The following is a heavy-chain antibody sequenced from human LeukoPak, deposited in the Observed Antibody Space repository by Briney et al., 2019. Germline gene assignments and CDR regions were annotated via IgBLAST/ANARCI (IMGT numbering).Heavy chain of an antibody. J-gene: IGHJ6*03. CDR2: ISSSSSYI. Sequence: GGSLRLSCAASGFTFSSYSMNWVRQAPGKGLEWVSSISSSSSYIYYADSVKGRFTISRDNAKNSLCLQMNSLRAEDTAVYYCARDYEPYYYYYMDVWGKGTTVTVSS. D-gene: IGHD3-16*01. CDR3: ARDYEPYYYYYMDV. CDR1: GFTFSSYS. V-gene: IGHV3-21*01.